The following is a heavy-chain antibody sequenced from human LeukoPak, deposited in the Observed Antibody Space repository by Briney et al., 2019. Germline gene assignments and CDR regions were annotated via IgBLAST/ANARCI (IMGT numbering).Heavy chain of an antibody. V-gene: IGHV3-21*04. CDR1: GFSFSSYV. CDR2: ISSTSTYI. J-gene: IGHJ4*02. CDR3: AKGESKDYLNYFDYLNYFDH. Sequence: GGSLRLPCAASGFSFSSYVMNWVRQAPGKGLEWVSSISSTSTYIHYADSVKGRFTISRDNAKNSLYLQMNSLRAEDTAIYYCAKGESKDYLNYFDYLNYFDHWGQGALVTVSS. D-gene: IGHD2/OR15-2a*01.